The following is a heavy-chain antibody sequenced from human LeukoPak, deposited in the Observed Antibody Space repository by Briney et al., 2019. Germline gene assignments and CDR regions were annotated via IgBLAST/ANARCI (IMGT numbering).Heavy chain of an antibody. Sequence: SDTLALACTVAGGSIRSSDCSWIRQPPGYGLDLLGYIYYHWSTNYNPSLKSRVTISVDTSKNQFSLKLSSVTAADTAVYYCARLKDFWSGYYGDYYYYYMDVWGKGTTVTVSS. D-gene: IGHD3-3*01. V-gene: IGHV4-59*08. J-gene: IGHJ6*03. CDR3: ARLKDFWSGYYGDYYYYYMDV. CDR1: GGSIRSSD. CDR2: IYYHWST.